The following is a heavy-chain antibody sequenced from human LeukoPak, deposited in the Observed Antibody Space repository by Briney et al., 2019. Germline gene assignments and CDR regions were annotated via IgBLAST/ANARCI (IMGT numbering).Heavy chain of an antibody. CDR1: RGSISSFY. V-gene: IGHV4-59*01. Sequence: KPSAALSLTCTVSRGSISSFYWSWIRPPPGKGLEWIGYISYSGNTKYNPSLNSRVTISVDTSKNQFSLKLSSVTAAGTAVYYCARDNGGKFDYWGQGTLVTVSS. D-gene: IGHD4-23*01. CDR3: ARDNGGKFDY. J-gene: IGHJ4*02. CDR2: ISYSGNT.